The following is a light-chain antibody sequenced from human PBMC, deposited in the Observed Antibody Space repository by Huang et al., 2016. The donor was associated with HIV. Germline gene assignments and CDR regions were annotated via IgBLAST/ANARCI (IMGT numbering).Light chain of an antibody. V-gene: IGKV1-6*01. CDR2: TAS. CDR1: QDIRND. Sequence: AIQMTQSPSSLSASVGDRVTITCRTSQDIRNDLAWYQQKPGKAPKLLIHTASTLQTGVPSRFRGSGSGTDFTLTINNLQPEDFATYYCLQDFNYSYTFGQGTDLEIK. CDR3: LQDFNYSYT. J-gene: IGKJ2*01.